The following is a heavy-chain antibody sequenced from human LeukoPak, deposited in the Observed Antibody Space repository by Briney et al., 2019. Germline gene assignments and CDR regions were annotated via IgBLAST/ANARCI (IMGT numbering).Heavy chain of an antibody. V-gene: IGHV3-49*03. Sequence: PGRSLRLSCTASGFTFGDYAMSWFRQAPGKGLEWVSFIRGKAYGGTTEYAASVKGRFTISRDDSKNIAYLQMNSLKTEDTAVYYCTRGRSRGDYWVQGILVTVSS. CDR3: TRGRSRGDY. J-gene: IGHJ4*02. CDR2: IRGKAYGGTT. CDR1: GFTFGDYA. D-gene: IGHD3-16*01.